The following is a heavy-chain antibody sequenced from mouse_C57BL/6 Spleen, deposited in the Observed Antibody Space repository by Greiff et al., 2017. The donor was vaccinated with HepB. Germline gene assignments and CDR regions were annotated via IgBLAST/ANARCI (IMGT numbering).Heavy chain of an antibody. CDR3: ARWGLDYYGSSYRYFDV. CDR1: GYTFTSYW. Sequence: QVQLKQPGAELVMPGASVKLSCKASGYTFTSYWMHWVKQRPGQGLEWIGEIDPSDSYTNYNQKFKGKSTLTVDKSSSTAYMQLSSLTSEDSAVYYCARWGLDYYGSSYRYFDVWGTGTTVTVSS. CDR2: IDPSDSYT. V-gene: IGHV1-69*01. J-gene: IGHJ1*03. D-gene: IGHD1-1*01.